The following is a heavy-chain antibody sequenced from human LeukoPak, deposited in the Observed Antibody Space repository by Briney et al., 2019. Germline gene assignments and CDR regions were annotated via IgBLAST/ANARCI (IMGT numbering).Heavy chain of an antibody. V-gene: IGHV3-11*01. CDR2: ISSSGSAI. CDR3: ARDRSSWYSWFDP. D-gene: IGHD6-13*01. J-gene: IGHJ5*02. CDR1: GFTFSDYY. Sequence: AEGSLRLSCAASGFTFSDYYMTWIRQAPGKGLEWVSYISSSGSAIYYADSVKGRFTISRDNAKNSLYLQMNSLRVEDTAVYYCARDRSSWYSWFDPWGQGTLVTVSS.